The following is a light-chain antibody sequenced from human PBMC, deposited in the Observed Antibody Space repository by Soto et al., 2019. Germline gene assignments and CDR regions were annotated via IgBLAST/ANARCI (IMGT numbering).Light chain of an antibody. Sequence: DVVMTQSPDSLAVSLGERATINCKSSQSILHSPTHNNYLAWYQKKPGQPPKLLIYWASSRESGVPDRFSGSGSGTDSTLTINILQAEDAAVYYRHQYYSLPRTFGQGTKVEIK. CDR2: WAS. CDR1: QSILHSPTHNNY. CDR3: HQYYSLPRT. J-gene: IGKJ1*01. V-gene: IGKV4-1*01.